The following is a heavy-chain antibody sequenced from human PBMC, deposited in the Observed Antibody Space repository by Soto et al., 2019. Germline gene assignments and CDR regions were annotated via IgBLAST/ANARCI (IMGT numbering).Heavy chain of an antibody. CDR3: ARIIGGGSYFDY. CDR2: IDWDDDK. J-gene: IGHJ4*02. Sequence: SGPTLVNPTQTLTLTCTFSGFSLSTSGMCVSWIRQPPGKALEWLARIDWDDDKYYSTSLKTRLTITKDTSKNQVVLTMTNMDPVDTATYYCARIIGGGSYFDYWGQGTLVTVSS. CDR1: GFSLSTSGMC. D-gene: IGHD1-26*01. V-gene: IGHV2-70*11.